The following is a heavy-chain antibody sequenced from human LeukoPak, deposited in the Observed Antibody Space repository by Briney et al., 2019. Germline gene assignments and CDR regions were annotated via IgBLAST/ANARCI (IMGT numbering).Heavy chain of an antibody. CDR3: ARQDYYYYMDV. CDR1: GGSISGYY. CDR2: MYYSGST. Sequence: SETLSLTCTVSGGSISGYYWSWIRQPPGKGLEWIGYMYYSGSTKYNPSLKSRVTISVDTPKNQLSLKLSSVTAADTAVYYCARQDYYYYMDVWGKGTTVTVSS. J-gene: IGHJ6*03. V-gene: IGHV4-59*08.